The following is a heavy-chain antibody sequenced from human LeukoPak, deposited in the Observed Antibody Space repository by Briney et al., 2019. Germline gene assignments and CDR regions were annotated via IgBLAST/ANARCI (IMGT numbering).Heavy chain of an antibody. V-gene: IGHV1-46*01. D-gene: IGHD2-2*01. J-gene: IGHJ6*02. Sequence: ASVKVSCKASGYTFTSYYMHWVRQAPGQGLEWMGIINPSGGSTSYAQKFQGRVTMTRDTSTSTVYMELSSLRSEDTAVYYCARDRPQGYCSSTSCYAHYGMDAWGQGTTVTVSS. CDR3: ARDRPQGYCSSTSCYAHYGMDA. CDR2: INPSGGST. CDR1: GYTFTSYY.